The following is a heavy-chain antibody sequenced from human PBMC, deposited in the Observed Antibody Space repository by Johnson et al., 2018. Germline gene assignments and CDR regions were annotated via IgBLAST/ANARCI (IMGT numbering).Heavy chain of an antibody. Sequence: VQLVESGGGVVQPGGSXRLSCAASGFTFSRYGMHWVRQAPGKGLEWVAVLWYVGSNNYYAASAKGRFTISRDNSKNTLYLQMNSLNAEDTAVYDWPKGTDVAAVYYYYAMDVWGQGTTVTVSS. CDR3: PKGTDVAAVYYYYAMDV. D-gene: IGHD2-15*01. CDR1: GFTFSRYG. V-gene: IGHV3-33*06. CDR2: LWYVGSNN. J-gene: IGHJ6*02.